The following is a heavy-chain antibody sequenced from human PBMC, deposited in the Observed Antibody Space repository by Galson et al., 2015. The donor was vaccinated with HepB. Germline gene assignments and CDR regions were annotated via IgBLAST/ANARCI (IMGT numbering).Heavy chain of an antibody. CDR2: INHSGST. CDR1: GGSFSGYY. D-gene: IGHD5-18*01. J-gene: IGHJ4*02. Sequence: LSLTCAVYGGSFSGYYWSWIRQPPGKGLEWIGEINHSGSTNYNPSLKSRVTISVDTSKNQFSLKLSSVTAADTAVYYCARGFLRRTAMVDYYFDYWGQGTLVTVSS. V-gene: IGHV4-34*01. CDR3: ARGFLRRTAMVDYYFDY.